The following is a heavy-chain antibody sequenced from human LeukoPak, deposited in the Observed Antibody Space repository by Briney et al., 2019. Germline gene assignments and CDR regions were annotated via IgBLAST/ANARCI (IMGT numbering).Heavy chain of an antibody. CDR2: IYYSGTT. V-gene: IGHV4-59*01. CDR3: ARDRTVALDY. CDR1: GGSISTYY. Sequence: KTSETLSLTCSVSGGSISTYYWAWVRQPPGKGLEWLGYIYYSGTTNYNPSLKSRVTISIDMSKNQLSLKLRSVTAADTAVYYCARDRTVALDYWGQGTLVTVSS. J-gene: IGHJ4*02. D-gene: IGHD3/OR15-3a*01.